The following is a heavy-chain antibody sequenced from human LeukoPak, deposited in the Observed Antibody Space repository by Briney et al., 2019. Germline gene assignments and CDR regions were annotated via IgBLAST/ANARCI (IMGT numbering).Heavy chain of an antibody. CDR3: ARDLPSRSGRLDAFDI. J-gene: IGHJ3*02. Sequence: PSETLSLTCTVSGGSISSSSYYWGWIRQPPGKGLEWIGSIYYSGSTYYNPSLKSRVTISVDTSKNQFSLKLSSVTAADTAVYYCARDLPSRSGRLDAFDIWGQGTMVTVSS. CDR2: IYYSGST. V-gene: IGHV4-39*07. D-gene: IGHD1-26*01. CDR1: GGSISSSSYY.